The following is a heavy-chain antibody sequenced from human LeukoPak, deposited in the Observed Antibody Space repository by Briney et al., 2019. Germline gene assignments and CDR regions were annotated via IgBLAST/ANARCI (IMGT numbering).Heavy chain of an antibody. V-gene: IGHV3-20*04. CDR2: INWSGGSR. CDR3: ARGSATYYRYFDY. CDR1: GSIFDDYG. D-gene: IGHD3-10*01. Sequence: GRSLRLTCAASGSIFDDYGMIWVRQAPGKGLEWVSGINWSGGSRGYADFVKGRFTISRDNAKNSLYLQMNSLRAEDTALYYCARGSATYYRYFDYWGQGILVTVSS. J-gene: IGHJ4*02.